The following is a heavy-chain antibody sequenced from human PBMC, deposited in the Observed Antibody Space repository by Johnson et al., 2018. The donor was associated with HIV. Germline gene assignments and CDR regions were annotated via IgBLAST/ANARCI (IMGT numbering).Heavy chain of an antibody. J-gene: IGHJ3*02. D-gene: IGHD3-16*01. CDR2: ISYDGSNN. V-gene: IGHV3-30*18. CDR1: GFTFGSYV. Sequence: QVQLVESGGGLVQPGGSLRLSCAASGFTFGSYVMSWVRQAPGKGLEWVAVISYDGSNNYYADSVKGRFTISRDNSKNTLYLQMNSVRPEDAAVYYCAKPPSMGADAFDIWGQGTVVTVSS. CDR3: AKPPSMGADAFDI.